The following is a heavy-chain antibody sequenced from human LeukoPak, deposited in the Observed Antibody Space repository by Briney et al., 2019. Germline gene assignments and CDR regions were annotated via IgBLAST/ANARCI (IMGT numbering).Heavy chain of an antibody. Sequence: GGSLRLSCAASGFTFSSYWMSWVRQAPGKGLEWVANIKQDGSEKYYVDSVKGRFTISRDNAKNSLYLQMNSLRAEDTAVYYCARAGAFTIFGVAHAFDIWGQGTMVTVSS. D-gene: IGHD3-3*01. CDR1: GFTFSSYW. V-gene: IGHV3-7*01. CDR2: IKQDGSEK. CDR3: ARAGAFTIFGVAHAFDI. J-gene: IGHJ3*02.